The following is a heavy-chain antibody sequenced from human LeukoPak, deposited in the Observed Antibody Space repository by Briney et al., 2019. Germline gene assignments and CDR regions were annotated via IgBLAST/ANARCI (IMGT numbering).Heavy chain of an antibody. J-gene: IGHJ4*02. CDR1: GFTFSSYG. CDR2: IRYDGSNK. Sequence: GGSLRLSCAASGFTFSSYGMHWVRQAPGKGLEWVAFIRYDGSNKYYADSVKGRFTISRDNSKNTLYMQMNSLRAEDTAVYYCAKSTWFGELSSLDYWGQGTLVTVSS. D-gene: IGHD3-10*01. CDR3: AKSTWFGELSSLDY. V-gene: IGHV3-30*02.